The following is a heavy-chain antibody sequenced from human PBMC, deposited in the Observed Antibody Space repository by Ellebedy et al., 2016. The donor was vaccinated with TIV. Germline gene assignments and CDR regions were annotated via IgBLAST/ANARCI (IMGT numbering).Heavy chain of an antibody. V-gene: IGHV3-30*02. D-gene: IGHD3-16*01. Sequence: GESLKISCATSGFSVSGMHWVRQAPGQGLEWVAFVRPDGTTKYYIDSVKGRFTISRDSSKNTLDLQMNSLRAEDTGVYYCVKGAYPVPTVMAVWGQGTMVTVSS. J-gene: IGHJ6*02. CDR1: GFSVSG. CDR3: VKGAYPVPTVMAV. CDR2: VRPDGTTK.